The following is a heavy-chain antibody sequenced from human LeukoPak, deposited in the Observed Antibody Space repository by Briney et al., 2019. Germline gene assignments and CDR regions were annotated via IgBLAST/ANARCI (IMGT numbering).Heavy chain of an antibody. CDR1: GFTFSSFE. CDR3: ARDEKNYFDY. CDR2: ISSSGSTI. J-gene: IGHJ4*02. V-gene: IGHV3-48*03. Sequence: GGSLRLSCAASGFTFSSFEVNWVRQAPGKGLEWVSYISSSGSTIHYADSVKGRFTISRGNAKNSLYLQMNSLRVEDTAVYYCARDEKNYFDYWGQGTLVTVSS.